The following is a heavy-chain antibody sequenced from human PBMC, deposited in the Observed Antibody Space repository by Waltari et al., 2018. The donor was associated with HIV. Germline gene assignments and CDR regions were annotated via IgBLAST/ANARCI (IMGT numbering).Heavy chain of an antibody. V-gene: IGHV3-7*01. CDR1: GFTFSSYW. Sequence: EVQLVESGGGLVQPGGSLRLSCAASGFTFSSYWMSWVRQAPGKGLEWVANIKQDGMEKYYVDSVKGRFTISRDNAKNSLYLQMNSLRAEDTAVYYCARDLYSSGWGYFDYWGQGTLVTVSS. CDR2: IKQDGMEK. D-gene: IGHD6-19*01. CDR3: ARDLYSSGWGYFDY. J-gene: IGHJ4*02.